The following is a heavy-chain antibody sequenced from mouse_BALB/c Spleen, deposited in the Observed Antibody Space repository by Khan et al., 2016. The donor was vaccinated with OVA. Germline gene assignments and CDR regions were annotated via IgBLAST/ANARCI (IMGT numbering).Heavy chain of an antibody. J-gene: IGHJ2*01. CDR1: GYSITSDYA. CDR2: ISYSGNT. Sequence: EVKLEVSGPGLVKPSQSLSLTCTVTGYSITSDYAWNWIRQFPGNKLEWMGYISYSGNTKYNPSLKSRISITRDTSKNQFFLQLNFVTIEDTATYYCARIQGGDFDYWGQGTTLTVS. D-gene: IGHD3-2*02. CDR3: ARIQGGDFDY. V-gene: IGHV3-2*02.